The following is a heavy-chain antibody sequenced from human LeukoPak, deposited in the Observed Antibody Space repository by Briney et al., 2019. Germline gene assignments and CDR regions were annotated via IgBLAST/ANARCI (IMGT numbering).Heavy chain of an antibody. Sequence: GGSLRLSCAASGFTFSSYSMNWVRQAPGKGLEWVSSISSSSSYIYHADSVKGRFTISRDNAKNSLYLQMNSLRAEDTAVYYCARKRFSYYYGSGSYYPYGMDVWGQGTTVTVSS. CDR1: GFTFSSYS. CDR2: ISSSSSYI. CDR3: ARKRFSYYYGSGSYYPYGMDV. V-gene: IGHV3-21*01. D-gene: IGHD3-10*01. J-gene: IGHJ6*02.